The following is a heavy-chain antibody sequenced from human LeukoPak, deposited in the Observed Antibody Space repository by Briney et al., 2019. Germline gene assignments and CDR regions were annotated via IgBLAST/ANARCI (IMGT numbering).Heavy chain of an antibody. CDR1: GGTFSSYA. V-gene: IGHV1-69*13. CDR2: IIPIFGTA. D-gene: IGHD4-17*01. Sequence: SVKVSCKASGGTFSSYAISWVQQAPGQGLEWMGGIIPIFGTANYAQKFQGRVTITADESTSTAYMELSSLRSEDTAVYYCARAIDYGVAFDIWGQGTMVTVSS. J-gene: IGHJ3*02. CDR3: ARAIDYGVAFDI.